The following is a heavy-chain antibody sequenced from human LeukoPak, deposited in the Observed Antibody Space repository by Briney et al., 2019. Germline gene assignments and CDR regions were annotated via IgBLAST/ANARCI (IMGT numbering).Heavy chain of an antibody. Sequence: ASVKVSCKASGYTFTGYYMHWVRQAPGQGLEWMGWINPNSGGTNYAQKFQGRVTMTRDTSISTAYMELSRLRSDDTAVYYCARVARYNWNDGRFDPWGQGTLVTVSS. CDR3: ARVARYNWNDGRFDP. D-gene: IGHD1-1*01. CDR2: INPNSGGT. V-gene: IGHV1-2*02. J-gene: IGHJ5*02. CDR1: GYTFTGYY.